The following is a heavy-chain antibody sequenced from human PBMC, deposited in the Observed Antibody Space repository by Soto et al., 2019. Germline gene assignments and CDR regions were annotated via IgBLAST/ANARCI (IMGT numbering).Heavy chain of an antibody. CDR1: GGSISSYY. D-gene: IGHD3-3*01. CDR3: AREGQGYDFWSGYYGRRGGFWFDP. CDR2: IYYSGST. Sequence: KTSETLSFTCTVSGGSISSYYWSWIRQPPGKGLEWIGYIYYSGSTNYNPSLKSRVTISVDTSKNQFSLKLSSVTAADTAVYYCAREGQGYDFWSGYYGRRGGFWFDPWGQGTLVTVSS. V-gene: IGHV4-59*01. J-gene: IGHJ5*02.